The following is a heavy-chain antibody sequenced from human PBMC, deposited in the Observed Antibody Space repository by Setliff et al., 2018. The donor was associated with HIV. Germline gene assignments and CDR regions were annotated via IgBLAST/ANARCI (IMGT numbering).Heavy chain of an antibody. D-gene: IGHD2-21*02. CDR2: INRSGHI. CDR1: GGSFSGYY. V-gene: IGHV4-34*01. J-gene: IGHJ1*01. Sequence: PSETLSLTCAVYGGSFSGYYWSWIRQPPGKGLEWIGEINRSGHINYNPSLKSRVTISQDTSKRQFSLKLCSVTAADTAVYSCASTYCGGDCYSRYFQHWGQGTLVTVSS. CDR3: ASTYCGGDCYSRYFQH.